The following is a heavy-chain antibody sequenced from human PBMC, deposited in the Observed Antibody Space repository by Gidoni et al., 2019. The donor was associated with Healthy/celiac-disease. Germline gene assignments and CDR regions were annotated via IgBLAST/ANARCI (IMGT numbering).Heavy chain of an antibody. Sequence: EVQLVESGGGLVQPGRSLRLSCTASGFTFGDYAMSWVRQAPGKGLEWVGFIRSKAYGGTTEYAASVKGRFTISRDDSKSIAYLQMNSLKTEDTAVYYCTRDRISGSYSLDAFDIWGQGTMVTVSS. CDR3: TRDRISGSYSLDAFDI. D-gene: IGHD1-26*01. CDR1: GFTFGDYA. CDR2: IRSKAYGGTT. J-gene: IGHJ3*02. V-gene: IGHV3-49*04.